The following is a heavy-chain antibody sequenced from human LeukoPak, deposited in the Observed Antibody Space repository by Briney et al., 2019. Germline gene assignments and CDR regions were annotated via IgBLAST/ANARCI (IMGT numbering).Heavy chain of an antibody. Sequence: PSETLSLTCAVYGGSFSGYYWSCIRQPPGKGLEWLGEINHSGSTNYNPSLKGRVTISVDTSKNQFSLKLSSVTAADTAVYYCASGDVVVPADTDITNSMDVWGQGTTVTVPS. D-gene: IGHD2-2*01. J-gene: IGHJ6*02. CDR2: INHSGST. CDR3: ASGDVVVPADTDITNSMDV. V-gene: IGHV4-34*01. CDR1: GGSFSGYY.